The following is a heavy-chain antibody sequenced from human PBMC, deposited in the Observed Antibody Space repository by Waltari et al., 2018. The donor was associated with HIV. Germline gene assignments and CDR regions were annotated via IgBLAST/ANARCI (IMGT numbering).Heavy chain of an antibody. V-gene: IGHV3-30*04. D-gene: IGHD3-22*01. J-gene: IGHJ4*02. CDR3: ARGLGVVITHVDY. Sequence: QVQLVESGGGVVQPGRSLRLSCAASGFTLSTYPMHWVRQAPGKGLEWVAVISYDGSNKYYGDSGKRRFTISSDNSKKTLYLQMNSLRAEDTAVYYCARGLGVVITHVDYWGQGTLVTVSS. CDR2: ISYDGSNK. CDR1: GFTLSTYP.